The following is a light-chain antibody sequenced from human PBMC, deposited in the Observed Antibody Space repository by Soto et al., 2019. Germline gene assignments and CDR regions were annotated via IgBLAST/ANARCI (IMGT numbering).Light chain of an antibody. CDR3: QQRSNWPRT. Sequence: EIVLTQSPATLSLSPGERVTLSCRASQSVSVYLAWYQQKPGQAPRLLIYDASNRATGIPARFSGSGSGTDFTLTISSLEPEDFAVYYCQQRSNWPRTFGRGTKLEI. V-gene: IGKV3-11*01. CDR2: DAS. CDR1: QSVSVY. J-gene: IGKJ2*01.